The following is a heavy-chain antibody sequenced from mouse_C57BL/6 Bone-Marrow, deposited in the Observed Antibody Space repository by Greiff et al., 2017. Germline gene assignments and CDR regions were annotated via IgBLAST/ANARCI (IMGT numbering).Heavy chain of an antibody. Sequence: VQRVESGAELVKPGASVKLSCKASGYTFTEYTIHWVKQRSGQGLEWIGWFYPGSGSIKYNEKFKDKATLTADKSSSTVYMELSRLTSEDSAVYCCARHEDLYYYGSSYGFAYWGQGTLVTVSA. CDR2: FYPGSGSI. D-gene: IGHD1-1*01. CDR1: GYTFTEYT. J-gene: IGHJ3*01. CDR3: ARHEDLYYYGSSYGFAY. V-gene: IGHV1-62-2*01.